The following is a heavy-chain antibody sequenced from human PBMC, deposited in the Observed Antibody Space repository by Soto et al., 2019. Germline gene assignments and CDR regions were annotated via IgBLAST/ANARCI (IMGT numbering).Heavy chain of an antibody. Sequence: GSLRLSWAASGFTLSSYAMSWVLQAPGKGLEWVSAISGSGGSTYYADSVKGRFTISRDNSKNTPYLQMNSLRAEDTAAYYWAVEAPFLIRGRWRFSDLWVSGTLVTVS. CDR3: AVEAPFLIRGRWRFSDL. J-gene: IGHJ2*01. D-gene: IGHD3-16*01. V-gene: IGHV3-23*01. CDR2: ISGSGGST. CDR1: GFTLSSYA.